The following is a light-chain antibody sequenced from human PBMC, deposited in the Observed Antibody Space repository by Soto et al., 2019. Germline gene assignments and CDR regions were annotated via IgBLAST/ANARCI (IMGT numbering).Light chain of an antibody. CDR2: GVS. Sequence: EIVLTQSPGTLSLSPGERATLSCRASQSVRSSYLAWYQQKLGQAPRLLIYGVSNRATGIPDRFSGSGSGTDFTLTISRLESEDVAVYYWQQYGASPRTFGQGTKVEIK. V-gene: IGKV3-20*01. CDR3: QQYGASPRT. J-gene: IGKJ1*01. CDR1: QSVRSSY.